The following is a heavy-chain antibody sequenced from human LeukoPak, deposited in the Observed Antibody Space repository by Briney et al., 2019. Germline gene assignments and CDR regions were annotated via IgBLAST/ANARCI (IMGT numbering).Heavy chain of an antibody. CDR1: GYLFIGFY. CDR2: FNPNNGDT. J-gene: IGHJ4*02. CDR3: ARDRATYADGNFDS. V-gene: IGHV1-2*02. Sequence: ASVKVSCKASGYLFIGFYIHWVRQAPGQGLEWMGWFNPNNGDTNYAQTFQGRVTMTRDTSISTAYMELSWLRSDDTAVYYCARDRATYADGNFDSWGQGTLVTVSS. D-gene: IGHD3-16*01.